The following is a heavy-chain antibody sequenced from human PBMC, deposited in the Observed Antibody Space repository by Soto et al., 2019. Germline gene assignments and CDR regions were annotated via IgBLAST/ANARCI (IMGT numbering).Heavy chain of an antibody. Sequence: GESLKISCKGSGYSFTSYWIGWVRQMPGKGLEWMVIIYPGDSDTRYSPSFQGQVTISADKSISTAYLQWSSLKASDTAMYYCARTKVDTAMVEVDDYYYYGMDVWGQGTTVTVSS. CDR1: GYSFTSYW. V-gene: IGHV5-51*01. CDR3: ARTKVDTAMVEVDDYYYYGMDV. D-gene: IGHD5-18*01. J-gene: IGHJ6*02. CDR2: IYPGDSDT.